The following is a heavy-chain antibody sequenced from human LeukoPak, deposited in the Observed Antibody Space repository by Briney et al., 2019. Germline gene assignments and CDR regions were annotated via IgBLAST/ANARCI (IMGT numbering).Heavy chain of an antibody. J-gene: IGHJ6*02. Sequence: SETLSLTCTVSGGSISSYYWSWIRQPAGKGLEWIGRIYTSGSTNYNPSPKSRVTMSVDTSKNRFSLKLSSVTAADTAVYYCARDSRRLSYYYGMDVWGQGTTVTVSS. V-gene: IGHV4-4*07. CDR1: GGSISSYY. CDR2: IYTSGST. CDR3: ARDSRRLSYYYGMDV.